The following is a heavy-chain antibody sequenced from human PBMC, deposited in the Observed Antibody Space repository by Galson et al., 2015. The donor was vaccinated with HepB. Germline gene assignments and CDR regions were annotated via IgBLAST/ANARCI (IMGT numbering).Heavy chain of an antibody. CDR1: GFTFSSSS. CDR3: ARSGFGRGYWYFDL. J-gene: IGHJ2*01. V-gene: IGHV3-48*01. CDR2: TSSTSTTI. Sequence: SLRLSCAVSGFTFSSSSMNWVRQAPGKGLEWVSYTSSTSTTIYYADSVKGRFTISRDNAKSSLYLQMNSLRAEDTAVYYCARSGFGRGYWYFDLWGRGTLVTASS. D-gene: IGHD3-10*01.